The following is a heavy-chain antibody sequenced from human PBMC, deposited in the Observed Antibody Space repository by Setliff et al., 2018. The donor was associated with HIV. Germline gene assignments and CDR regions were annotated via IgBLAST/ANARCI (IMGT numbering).Heavy chain of an antibody. D-gene: IGHD2-2*02. Sequence: ASVKVSCKASGYTSTGYYVHWVRQAPGQGLEWIGRINLNSGGTTYAQRFQGRVTMTWDTSISTAYMELSRLTSDDTAVYYCARSSISEYLLYYWGHGTLVTVSS. V-gene: IGHV1-2*06. CDR2: INLNSGGT. CDR3: ARSSISEYLLYY. J-gene: IGHJ4*01. CDR1: GYTSTGYY.